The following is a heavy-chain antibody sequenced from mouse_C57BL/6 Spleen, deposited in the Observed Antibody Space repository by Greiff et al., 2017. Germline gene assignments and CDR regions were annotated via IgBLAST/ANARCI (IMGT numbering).Heavy chain of an antibody. J-gene: IGHJ2*01. Sequence: EVKLVESEGGLVQPGSSMKLSCTASGFTFSDYYMAWVRQVPEKGLEWVANINYDGSSTYYLDSLKSRFIISRDNAKNILYLQMSSLKSEDTATYYCARVPTTVVYFDYWGQGTTLTVSS. CDR3: ARVPTTVVYFDY. CDR2: INYDGSST. V-gene: IGHV5-16*01. D-gene: IGHD1-1*01. CDR1: GFTFSDYY.